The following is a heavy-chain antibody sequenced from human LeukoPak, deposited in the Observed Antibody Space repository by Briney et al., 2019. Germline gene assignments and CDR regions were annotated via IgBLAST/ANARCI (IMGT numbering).Heavy chain of an antibody. CDR2: INWNGGST. CDR3: ARERSNWNYYSYYYYYMDV. D-gene: IGHD1-7*01. CDR1: GFTFDDYG. Sequence: GGSLRLSCAASGFTFDDYGMIWVRQAPGKGLEWGSGINWNGGSTGYADSVKGRFTISRDNAKHSLYLQMNSQIAEDTGLYYCARERSNWNYYSYYYYYMDVCGKGTTVTVSS. V-gene: IGHV3-20*04. J-gene: IGHJ6*03.